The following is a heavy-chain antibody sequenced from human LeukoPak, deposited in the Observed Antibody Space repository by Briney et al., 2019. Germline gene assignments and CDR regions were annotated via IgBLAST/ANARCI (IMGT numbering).Heavy chain of an antibody. D-gene: IGHD2-15*01. Sequence: SETLSLTCTVSGGSISSSSYYWGWIRQPPGKGLEWIGSIYYSGSTNYNPSLKSRVTISVDTSKNQFSLKLSSVTAADTAVYYCARSEDIVGRPFDPWGQGTLVTVSS. CDR3: ARSEDIVGRPFDP. J-gene: IGHJ5*02. CDR1: GGSISSSSYY. V-gene: IGHV4-39*07. CDR2: IYYSGST.